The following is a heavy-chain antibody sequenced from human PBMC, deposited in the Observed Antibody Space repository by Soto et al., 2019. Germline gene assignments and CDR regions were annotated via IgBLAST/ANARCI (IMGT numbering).Heavy chain of an antibody. CDR2: IYYSGST. Sequence: SETLSLTCTVSGGSISSGGYYWSWIRQHPGKGLEWIGYIYYSGSTYYNPSLKSRVTISVDTSKNHFSLKLSSVTAADSAVYYCARGLDARYCSGGSCYYMDVWGKGTTVTVSS. J-gene: IGHJ6*03. D-gene: IGHD2-15*01. CDR1: GGSISSGGYY. V-gene: IGHV4-31*03. CDR3: ARGLDARYCSGGSCYYMDV.